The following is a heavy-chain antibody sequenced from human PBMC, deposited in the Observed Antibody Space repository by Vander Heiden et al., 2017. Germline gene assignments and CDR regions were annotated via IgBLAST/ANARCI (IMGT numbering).Heavy chain of an antibody. V-gene: IGHV4-34*01. CDR3: ARGGGYCRSTSCYNDY. J-gene: IGHJ4*02. D-gene: IGHD2-2*01. Sequence: QVQLQQWGAGLLKPSETLSLPCAVYGGSFSNYYWSWIRQPPGKGLEWIGEINHSGSTNYNPSLKSRVAISVDTSKNQFSLKLNSVTAADTAVYYCARGGGYCRSTSCYNDYWGQGTLVTVSS. CDR2: INHSGST. CDR1: GGSFSNYY.